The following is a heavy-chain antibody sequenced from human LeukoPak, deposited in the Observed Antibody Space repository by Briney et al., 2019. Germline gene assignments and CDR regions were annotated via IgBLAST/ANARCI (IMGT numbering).Heavy chain of an antibody. Sequence: PGKSLRLSCVVSGISFTSSGMHWVRQAPGQGREWVAAISNEGRSDYYADAVKGRFTVSRDTAKNTLYLQMNSLRPEDTAMYFCAKDSILGMGVFEVWGRGTLVTVSS. CDR3: AKDSILGMGVFEV. V-gene: IGHV3-30*18. D-gene: IGHD7-27*01. CDR1: GISFTSSG. CDR2: ISNEGRSD. J-gene: IGHJ2*01.